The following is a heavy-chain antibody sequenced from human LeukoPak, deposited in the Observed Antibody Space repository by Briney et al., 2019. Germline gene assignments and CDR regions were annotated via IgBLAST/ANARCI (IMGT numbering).Heavy chain of an antibody. CDR3: ARDVSLGYCSSTCCFTTAWDV. V-gene: IGHV3-7*03. CDR2: IKQDGSEK. J-gene: IGHJ6*04. CDR1: GFTFSSYW. D-gene: IGHD2-2*01. Sequence: GGSLRLSRAASGFTFSSYWMSWVRQAPGKGLEWVANIKQDGSEKYYVDSVKGRFTISRDNAKNSLYLQMNSLRTEDTAVYYCARDVSLGYCSSTCCFTTAWDVWGKGTTVTVSS.